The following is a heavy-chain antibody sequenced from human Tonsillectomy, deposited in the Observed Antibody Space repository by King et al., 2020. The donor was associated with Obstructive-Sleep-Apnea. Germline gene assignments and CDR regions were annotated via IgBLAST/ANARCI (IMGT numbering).Heavy chain of an antibody. Sequence: VQLVESGGGLVTPGESLRLSCSASGFTFSNDWRTWVRQAPGKGLEWVGRIQTKTDGGTTEYAAPAKGRFTMSRDDSKNTLYLQMNSLKTEDTAVYYCTTLMLRGVPDYWGQGTLVTVSS. V-gene: IGHV3-15*01. CDR3: TTLMLRGVPDY. CDR1: GFTFSNDW. D-gene: IGHD3-10*01. J-gene: IGHJ4*02. CDR2: IQTKTDGGTT.